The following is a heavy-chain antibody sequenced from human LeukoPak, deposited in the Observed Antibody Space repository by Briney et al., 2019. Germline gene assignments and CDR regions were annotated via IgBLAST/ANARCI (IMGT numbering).Heavy chain of an antibody. CDR1: GFTFSNYG. CDR3: ARDRGRGKIDYYRPDGFDV. D-gene: IGHD4/OR15-4a*01. J-gene: IGHJ3*01. CDR2: IWFDGIRK. V-gene: IGHV3-33*01. Sequence: PGGSLRLSCAASGFTFSNYGMHWVRQVPGKGLEWVAAIWFDGIRKYYADSVKGRLTISRDNSKNTLYLQMNSMRAEDTALYYCARDRGRGKIDYYRPDGFDVWGHGTMVAVSS.